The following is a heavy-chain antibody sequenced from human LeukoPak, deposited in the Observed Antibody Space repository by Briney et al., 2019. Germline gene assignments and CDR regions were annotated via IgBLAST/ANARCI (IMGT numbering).Heavy chain of an antibody. CDR2: INHSGST. Sequence: SETLSLTCAVYGGSFSGYYWSWIRQPPGKGLEWIGEINHSGSTNYNPSLKSRVTISVDTSKNQFSLKLSSVTAADTAVYYCARGRQQWLATGYWFDPWGQGTLVTVSS. CDR1: GGSFSGYY. V-gene: IGHV4-34*01. CDR3: ARGRQQWLATGYWFDP. D-gene: IGHD6-19*01. J-gene: IGHJ5*02.